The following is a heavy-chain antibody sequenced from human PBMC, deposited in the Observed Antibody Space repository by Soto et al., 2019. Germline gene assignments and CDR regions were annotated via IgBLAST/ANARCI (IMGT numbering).Heavy chain of an antibody. J-gene: IGHJ4*02. Sequence: QVQLVQSGAEVKKPGASGRVSCKASGYTFTSYGITWVRQAPEQGLEWLGGFSAYNGNTNYAQKLQGRVTMTTDTSTSTAYMELRSLRSDDTAVYYCARAGYYYDSSGYRADYWGQGTLVTVSS. CDR2: FSAYNGNT. D-gene: IGHD3-22*01. CDR1: GYTFTSYG. V-gene: IGHV1-18*01. CDR3: ARAGYYYDSSGYRADY.